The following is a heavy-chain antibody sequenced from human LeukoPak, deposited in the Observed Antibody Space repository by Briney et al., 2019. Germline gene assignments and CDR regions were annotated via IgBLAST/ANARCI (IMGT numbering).Heavy chain of an antibody. D-gene: IGHD1-26*01. CDR3: ARDSESGSYAAY. Sequence: PSETLSLTCTVSGGSISSYYWSWIRQPPGKGLEWFGYIYYSGSTNYNPSLKSRVTISVDTSKNQFSLKLSSVTAADTAVYYCARDSESGSYAAYWGQGTLVTVSS. CDR1: GGSISSYY. J-gene: IGHJ4*02. V-gene: IGHV4-59*01. CDR2: IYYSGST.